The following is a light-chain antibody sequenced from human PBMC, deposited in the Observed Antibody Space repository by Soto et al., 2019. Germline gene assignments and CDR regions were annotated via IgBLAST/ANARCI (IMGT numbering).Light chain of an antibody. J-gene: IGKJ4*01. Sequence: EIVLTQSPATLSLSPGERATLSCRASESVRSFLAWYQQKPGQAPRLLIYDASNRATGVPGRFSGSGSGTGCTLTISSLEPEDFAVYYCQQRRSWPPALSFGGGTKVE. CDR2: DAS. CDR3: QQRRSWPPALS. CDR1: ESVRSF. V-gene: IGKV3-11*01.